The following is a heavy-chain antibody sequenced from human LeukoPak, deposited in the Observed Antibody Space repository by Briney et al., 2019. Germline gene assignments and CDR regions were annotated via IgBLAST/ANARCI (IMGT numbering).Heavy chain of an antibody. J-gene: IGHJ4*02. CDR2: INPNSGAT. D-gene: IGHD3-22*01. CDR1: GYTFRDYL. Sequence: ASVKVSCKASGYTFRDYLLHWVRQAPGQGLEWMGYINPNSGATLFAPKLQGRVTLTRDTSINTAYMELRSLRSDDTAVYYCARDGGDSSADYWGQGTLVTVSS. CDR3: ARDGGDSSADY. V-gene: IGHV1-2*02.